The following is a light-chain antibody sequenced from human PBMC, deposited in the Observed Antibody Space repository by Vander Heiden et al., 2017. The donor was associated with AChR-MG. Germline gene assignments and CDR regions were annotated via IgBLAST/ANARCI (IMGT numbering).Light chain of an antibody. CDR2: DVR. Sequence: QFALTQPRSVSGFPGHPVTLSCTGSDADVGNYNSVSWYHHHPAKASTLIIFDVRKRPTGGPDRFSGSKSGNAASLTISGRLAEEEADYHSCSYAGSYTWVFGSGTKVTVL. CDR3: CSYAGSYTWV. CDR1: DADVGNYNS. V-gene: IGLV2-11*01. J-gene: IGLJ1*01.